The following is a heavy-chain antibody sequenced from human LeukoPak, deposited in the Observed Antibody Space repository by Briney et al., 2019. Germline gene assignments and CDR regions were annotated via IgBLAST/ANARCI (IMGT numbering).Heavy chain of an antibody. CDR2: INHSGST. V-gene: IGHV4-34*01. J-gene: IGHJ5*02. CDR3: ARGIFYGGRNQYIWFDL. CDR1: GGSFSGYY. D-gene: IGHD4-23*01. Sequence: SETLPLTCAVYGGSFSGYYWSWIRQPPGKGLEWIGEINHSGSTNYNPSLKSRVTISVDTSKNQFSLKLSSVTAADTAVYYCARGIFYGGRNQYIWFDLWGQGTLVTVSS.